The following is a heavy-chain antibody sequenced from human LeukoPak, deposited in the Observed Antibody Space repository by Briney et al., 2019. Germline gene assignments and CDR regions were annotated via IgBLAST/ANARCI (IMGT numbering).Heavy chain of an antibody. D-gene: IGHD4-23*01. CDR1: GFTFDDYA. Sequence: PGGSLRLSCAASGFTFDDYAMHWVRHAPGKGLEWVSGISWNSGSIGYADSVKGRFTISRDNAKNSLYLQMNSLRAEDTALYYCAKDIGRGGVNDYGGSYYFDYWGQGTLVTVSS. CDR2: ISWNSGSI. V-gene: IGHV3-9*01. CDR3: AKDIGRGGVNDYGGSYYFDY. J-gene: IGHJ4*02.